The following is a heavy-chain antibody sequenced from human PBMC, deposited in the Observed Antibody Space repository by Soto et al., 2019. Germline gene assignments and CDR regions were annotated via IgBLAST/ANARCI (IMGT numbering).Heavy chain of an antibody. J-gene: IGHJ6*02. V-gene: IGHV3-23*01. Sequence: GGSLRLSCAASGFTFSTYGMSWVRQAPGRGLEWVSPISGSGGTTYYADSVKGRFTISRDNSNNTLYLQMNSLTADDTAIYYCAKGLGYCGSGSSYSSYYYGMDVGSQGTTATVSS. CDR3: AKGLGYCGSGSSYSSYYYGMDV. CDR2: ISGSGGTT. D-gene: IGHD2-15*01. CDR1: GFTFSTYG.